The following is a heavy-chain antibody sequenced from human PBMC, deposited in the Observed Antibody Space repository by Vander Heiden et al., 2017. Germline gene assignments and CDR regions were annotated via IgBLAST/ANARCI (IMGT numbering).Heavy chain of an antibody. Sequence: QVQLVDSGGGVVQPGRSLRLSCAASGFTFSSYGMHWVRQAPGKGLEWVAVIWYDGSNKYYADSVKGRFTISRDNSKNTLYLQMNSLRAEDTAVYYCARDRVKNYYYGMDVWGQGTTVTVSS. CDR2: IWYDGSNK. V-gene: IGHV3-33*01. D-gene: IGHD2-21*01. CDR3: ARDRVKNYYYGMDV. CDR1: GFTFSSYG. J-gene: IGHJ6*02.